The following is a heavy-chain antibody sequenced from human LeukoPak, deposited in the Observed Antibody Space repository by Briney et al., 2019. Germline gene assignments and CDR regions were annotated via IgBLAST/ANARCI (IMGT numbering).Heavy chain of an antibody. CDR1: GGTFSSYA. CDR3: AADLGQLLSY. CDR2: IIPIFGTA. Sequence: SVKVSCKASGGTFSSYAISWVRQAPGQGLEWMGGIIPIFGTANYAQKFQGRVTITTDESTSTAYMELSSLRFEDTAVYFCAADLGQLLSYWGQGTLVTVSS. D-gene: IGHD2-2*01. J-gene: IGHJ4*02. V-gene: IGHV1-69*05.